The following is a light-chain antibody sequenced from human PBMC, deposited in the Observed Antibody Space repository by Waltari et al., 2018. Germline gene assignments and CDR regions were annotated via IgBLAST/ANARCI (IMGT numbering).Light chain of an antibody. Sequence: EIVMTQYPATLAVSPGVRVTLSCRASRNVRTNLAWYQHKPGLPPRLLISGASTRALGVPDRFSGAGSGTDFTLTISSLRSEDFAVYYCQQYDDSSPWTFGQGTKVEIK. CDR2: GAS. CDR3: QQYDDSSPWT. J-gene: IGKJ1*01. CDR1: RNVRTN. V-gene: IGKV3-15*01.